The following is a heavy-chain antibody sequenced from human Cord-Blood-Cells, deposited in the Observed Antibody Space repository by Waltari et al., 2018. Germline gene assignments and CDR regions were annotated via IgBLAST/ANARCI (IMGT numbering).Heavy chain of an antibody. D-gene: IGHD1-26*01. J-gene: IGHJ5*02. Sequence: QVQLQQWGAGLLKPSETLSLTCAVYGGSFSGYYWSWIRQPPGKGLEWIGEINHSGSTNYNPSLKSRVTISVDTSKNQFSLKLSSVTAADTAVYYCARGRVGATPNWFDPWGQGTLVTVSS. CDR2: INHSGST. CDR3: ARGRVGATPNWFDP. CDR1: GGSFSGYY. V-gene: IGHV4-34*01.